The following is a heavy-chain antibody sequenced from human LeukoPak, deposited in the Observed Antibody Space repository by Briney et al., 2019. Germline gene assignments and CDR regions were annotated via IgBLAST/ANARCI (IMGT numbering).Heavy chain of an antibody. CDR1: GYTFTNYP. CDR3: ARSYIDRLLSRVYYYYMDV. J-gene: IGHJ6*03. D-gene: IGHD3-9*01. CDR2: INTNTGNP. Sequence: ASVKVSCKASGYTFTNYPMNWVRQAPGQGLEWMGWINTNTGNPTYAQGFTGRFVFSFDTSVSTAYLQISSLKAEDTAVYYCARSYIDRLLSRVYYYYMDVWGKGTTVTVSS. V-gene: IGHV7-4-1*02.